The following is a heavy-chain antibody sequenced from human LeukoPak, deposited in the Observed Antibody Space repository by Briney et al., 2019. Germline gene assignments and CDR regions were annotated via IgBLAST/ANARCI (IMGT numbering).Heavy chain of an antibody. J-gene: IGHJ4*02. CDR1: GFTFSSYA. CDR3: ARGPQTLTFFDY. V-gene: IGHV3-30-3*01. D-gene: IGHD2/OR15-2a*01. CDR2: ISYDGSNK. Sequence: GRSLRLSCAASGFTFSSYAMHWVRQAPGKGLEWAAVISYDGSNKYYADSVKGRFTISRDNSKNTLYLQMNSLRAEDTAVYYCARGPQTLTFFDYWGQGTLVTVSS.